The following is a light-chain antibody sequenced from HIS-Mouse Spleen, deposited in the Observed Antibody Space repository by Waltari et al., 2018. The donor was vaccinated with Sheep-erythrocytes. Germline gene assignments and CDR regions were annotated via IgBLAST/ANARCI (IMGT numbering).Light chain of an antibody. CDR2: QDS. Sequence: SYELTQPPSVSVSPAHTASITCSGANWGAKHAPWYQQKPGQSPVLVISQDSKRPSGITERFSGSNSGNTATLTISGTQAMDEADYYCQAWDSSTAWVFGGGTKLTVL. CDR1: NWGAKH. J-gene: IGLJ3*02. V-gene: IGLV3-1*01. CDR3: QAWDSSTAWV.